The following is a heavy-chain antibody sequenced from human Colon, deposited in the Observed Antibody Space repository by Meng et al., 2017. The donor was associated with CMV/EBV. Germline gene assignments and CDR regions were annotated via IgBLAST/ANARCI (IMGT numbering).Heavy chain of an antibody. Sequence: ASVKVSCKASGYRFTGYGISWVRQAPGQGLEWMGWISGYNGNTQYAQKVQGRVTMTTDTSTSTAYMDLRSLRSDDTAVYYCAVNADTATGLDYWGQGRLVTVSS. V-gene: IGHV1-18*01. CDR2: ISGYNGNT. D-gene: IGHD5-18*01. CDR1: GYRFTGYG. J-gene: IGHJ4*02. CDR3: AVNADTATGLDY.